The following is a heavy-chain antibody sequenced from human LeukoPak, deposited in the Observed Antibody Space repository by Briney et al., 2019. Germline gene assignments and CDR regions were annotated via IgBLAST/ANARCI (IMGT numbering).Heavy chain of an antibody. CDR3: ARGSIVGATADY. J-gene: IGHJ4*02. Sequence: ASVKVSCKASGYTFTSYGISWVRQAPGQGLEWMGWISAYNGNTNYAQKLQGRVTMTADTSTSTAYMELSSLRSEDTAVYYCARGSIVGATADYWGQGTLVTVSS. CDR2: ISAYNGNT. CDR1: GYTFTSYG. D-gene: IGHD1-26*01. V-gene: IGHV1-18*01.